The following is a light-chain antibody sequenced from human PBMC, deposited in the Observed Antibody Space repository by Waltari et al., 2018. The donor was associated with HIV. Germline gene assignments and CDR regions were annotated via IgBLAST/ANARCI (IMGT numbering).Light chain of an antibody. Sequence: QSVLTQPPSASGSPGPSVTISCTGTSPNVGCAKYVSWYQQHPGKSPKLMIYEVSKRPSGVPDRFSGSKSGNTASLTVSGLQAEDEADYYCSSYAGSNNVVFGGGTKLTVL. CDR1: SPNVGCAKY. J-gene: IGLJ2*01. CDR2: EVS. CDR3: SSYAGSNNVV. V-gene: IGLV2-8*01.